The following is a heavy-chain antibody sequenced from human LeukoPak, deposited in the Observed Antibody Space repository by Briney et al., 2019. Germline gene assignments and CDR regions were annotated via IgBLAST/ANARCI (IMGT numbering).Heavy chain of an antibody. V-gene: IGHV4-34*01. Sequence: SETLSLTCAVYGGSFSGYYWSWIRQPPGKGLEWIGEINHSGSTNYNPSLKSRVTISVDTSKNQFSLKLSSVTAADTAMYYCARGVYVDTAMDWGQGTLVTVSS. D-gene: IGHD5-18*01. CDR3: ARGVYVDTAMD. CDR2: INHSGST. CDR1: GGSFSGYY. J-gene: IGHJ4*02.